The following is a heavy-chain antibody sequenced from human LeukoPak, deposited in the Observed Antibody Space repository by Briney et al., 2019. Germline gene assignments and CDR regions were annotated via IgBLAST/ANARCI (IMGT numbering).Heavy chain of an antibody. CDR1: GYTFTSYD. Sequence: ASMKVSCKASGYTFTSYDINWVRQATGQGLEWMGWMNPNSGNTGYAQKFQGRVTITRNTSISTAYMELSSLRSEDTAVYYCARGIRSGSSSDYWGQGTLVTVSS. D-gene: IGHD6-6*01. CDR2: MNPNSGNT. J-gene: IGHJ4*02. CDR3: ARGIRSGSSSDY. V-gene: IGHV1-8*03.